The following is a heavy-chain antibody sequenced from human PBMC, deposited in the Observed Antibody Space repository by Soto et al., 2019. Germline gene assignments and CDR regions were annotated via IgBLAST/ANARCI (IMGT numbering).Heavy chain of an antibody. V-gene: IGHV6-1*01. J-gene: IGHJ5*01. Sequence: SQTLSLTCAISGDSVSSNRAAWNWTRQSPSRGLEWLGRTYYRSKWYYDYAVSVKSRIIINPDTSKNQFSLQLNSVTPEDTAVYYCARDPGTDFAGMLDSWGQGTLVTVSS. CDR1: GDSVSSNRAA. CDR2: TYYRSKWYY. CDR3: ARDPGTDFAGMLDS. D-gene: IGHD3-10*01.